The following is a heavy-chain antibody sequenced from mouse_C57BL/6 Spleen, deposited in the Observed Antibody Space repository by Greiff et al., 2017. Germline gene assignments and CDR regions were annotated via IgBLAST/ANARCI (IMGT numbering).Heavy chain of an antibody. V-gene: IGHV2-4*01. J-gene: IGHJ4*01. CDR1: GFSLTSYG. CDR3: AKNFDGYYFYAMDY. Sequence: QVQLKESGPGLVQPSQSLSITCTVSGFSLTSYGVHWVRQPPGKGLEWLGVIWSGGSTDSNAAFISRLSISKDNSKSQVFFKMNSLQADDTAIYYCAKNFDGYYFYAMDYWGQGTSVTVSS. D-gene: IGHD2-3*01. CDR2: IWSGGST.